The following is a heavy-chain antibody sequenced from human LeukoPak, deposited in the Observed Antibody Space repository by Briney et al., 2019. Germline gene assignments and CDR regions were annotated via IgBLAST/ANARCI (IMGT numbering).Heavy chain of an antibody. CDR3: ATGYTNNWDYYFDY. V-gene: IGHV3-30-3*01. CDR2: ISFDGVNK. Sequence: GRSLRLSCAASGFTVSTYSMHWVRQAPGKGLEWVAVISFDGVNKHYADSVKGRFTLSRDNSKNTLYLQMNNPRAEDTAVYYCATGYTNNWDYYFDYWGQGTLVTVSS. D-gene: IGHD6-13*01. CDR1: GFTVSTYS. J-gene: IGHJ4*02.